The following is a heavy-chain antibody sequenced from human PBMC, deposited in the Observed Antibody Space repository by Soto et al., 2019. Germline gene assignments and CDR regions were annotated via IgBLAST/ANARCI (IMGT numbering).Heavy chain of an antibody. V-gene: IGHV3-21*01. Sequence: GGSLRLSCAASGFTFSSYSMNWVRQAPGKGLEWVSSISSSSSYIYYADSVKGRFTISRDNAKNSLYLQMNSLRAEDTAVYYYARESYDILTGYQTRYFDYWGQGTLVTVSS. CDR1: GFTFSSYS. D-gene: IGHD3-9*01. J-gene: IGHJ4*02. CDR3: ARESYDILTGYQTRYFDY. CDR2: ISSSSSYI.